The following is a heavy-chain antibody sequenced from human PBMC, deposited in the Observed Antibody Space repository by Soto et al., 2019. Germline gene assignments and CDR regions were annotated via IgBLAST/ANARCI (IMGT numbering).Heavy chain of an antibody. Sequence: PGGSLRLSCAASGFTFSSYAMHWVRQAPGKGLEWVAAISYDGSNKYYADSVKGRFTISRDNSKNTLYLQMNSLRAEDTAVYYCARDSSDIVVVVAATEDSYYGMDVWGQGTTVTVSS. J-gene: IGHJ6*02. D-gene: IGHD2-15*01. V-gene: IGHV3-30-3*01. CDR1: GFTFSSYA. CDR2: ISYDGSNK. CDR3: ARDSSDIVVVVAATEDSYYGMDV.